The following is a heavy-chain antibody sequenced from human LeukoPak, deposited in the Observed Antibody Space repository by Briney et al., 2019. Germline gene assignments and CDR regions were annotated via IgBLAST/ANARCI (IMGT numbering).Heavy chain of an antibody. D-gene: IGHD6-13*01. Sequence: SETLSLTCTVSGDSISSGSYYWSWIRHPAGKGREWIGRIYSNGDTKFNPSLKSRVTISLDTSKNQFSLKLSSATAADTAVYYCASRHSKQQPYYYYMDIWGKGTTVTVSS. V-gene: IGHV4-61*02. CDR3: ASRHSKQQPYYYYMDI. CDR2: IYSNGDT. J-gene: IGHJ6*03. CDR1: GDSISSGSYY.